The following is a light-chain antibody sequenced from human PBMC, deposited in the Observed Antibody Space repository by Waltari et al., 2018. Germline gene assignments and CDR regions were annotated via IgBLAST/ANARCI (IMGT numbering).Light chain of an antibody. CDR2: GAS. J-gene: IGKJ1*01. Sequence: EIVLTQSPVTLSSSPGERATLPCRASQSISSSLVWYQQKPGQPPRLLIFGASGRATGIPDRFSGSGSGTEFTLTISRLEPEDFAVYYCQQYDSSPLTFGQGTKVEIK. CDR1: QSISSS. CDR3: QQYDSSPLT. V-gene: IGKV3-20*01.